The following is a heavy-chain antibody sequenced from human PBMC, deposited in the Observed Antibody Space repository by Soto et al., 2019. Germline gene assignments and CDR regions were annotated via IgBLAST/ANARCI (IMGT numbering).Heavy chain of an antibody. CDR2: IYYTGAT. Sequence: QVELQESGPRLVKSSGTLSLTCEVSSGSISTGNWWSWVRQPPGKGLEWFGEIYYTGATNYNPSLKSRVTMTIDKSTDQCSLILTSATAADKAVYYCARVFSSGSCWMYYVDVWGQGILVSVSS. CDR3: ARVFSSGSCWMYYVDV. CDR1: SGSISTGNW. V-gene: IGHV4-4*02. J-gene: IGHJ4*02. D-gene: IGHD6-13*01.